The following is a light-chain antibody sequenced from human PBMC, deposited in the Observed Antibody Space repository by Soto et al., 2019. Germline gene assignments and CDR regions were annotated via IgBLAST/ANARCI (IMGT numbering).Light chain of an antibody. J-gene: IGKJ4*01. CDR3: QQYGDSPLT. CDR2: DAS. V-gene: IGKV3-11*01. CDR1: QSVSSY. Sequence: EIVLTQSPATLSLSPGDTATLSCRASQSVSSYLAWYQQKPGQAPRLLIYDASNRATGIPARFSGSGSGTDFTLTISDLEPEDFAVYYCQQYGDSPLTFGGGTKLEIK.